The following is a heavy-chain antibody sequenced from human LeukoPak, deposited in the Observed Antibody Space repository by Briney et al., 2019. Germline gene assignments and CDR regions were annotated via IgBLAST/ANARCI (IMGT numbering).Heavy chain of an antibody. Sequence: GGSLRLSCAASGFTFSSYAMHWVRQAPGKGLEWVAVISYDGSNKYYADSVKGRFTISRDNSKNTLYLQMNSLRAEDTAVFYCARVDEARGVITYFDYWGQGTLVTVSS. J-gene: IGHJ4*02. V-gene: IGHV3-30-3*01. D-gene: IGHD3-10*01. CDR1: GFTFSSYA. CDR2: ISYDGSNK. CDR3: ARVDEARGVITYFDY.